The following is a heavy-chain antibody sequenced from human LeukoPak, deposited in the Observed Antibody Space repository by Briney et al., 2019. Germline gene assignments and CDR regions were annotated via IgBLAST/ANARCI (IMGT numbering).Heavy chain of an antibody. J-gene: IGHJ6*02. CDR3: CYSNYYYYYGMDV. CDR2: ISYDGSNK. D-gene: IGHD4-11*01. CDR1: GFTFSSYA. Sequence: GRSLRLSCAASGFTFSSYAMHWVRQAPGKGLEWVAVISYDGSNKYYADSVKGRFTISRDNSKNTLYLQMNSLRAEDTAVYYCCYSNYYYYYGMDVWGQGTTVTVSS. V-gene: IGHV3-30-3*01.